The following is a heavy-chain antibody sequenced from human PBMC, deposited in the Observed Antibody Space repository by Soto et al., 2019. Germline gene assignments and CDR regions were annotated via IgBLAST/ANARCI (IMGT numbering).Heavy chain of an antibody. J-gene: IGHJ5*02. CDR3: ARHERGYCSGGSCPQWFDP. D-gene: IGHD2-15*01. V-gene: IGHV4-31*03. Sequence: PSETLSLTCTVSGGSISSGGYYWSWIRQHPGKGLEWIGYIYYSGSTYYNPSLKSRVTISVDTSKNQFSLKLSSVTAADTAVYYCARHERGYCSGGSCPQWFDPWGQGSLVTVSS. CDR1: GGSISSGGYY. CDR2: IYYSGST.